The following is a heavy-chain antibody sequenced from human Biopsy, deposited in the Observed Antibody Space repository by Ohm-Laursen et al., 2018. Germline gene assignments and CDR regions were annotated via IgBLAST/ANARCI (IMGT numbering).Heavy chain of an antibody. CDR3: AREPRIAAVAYFDP. CDR2: IYSSGST. D-gene: IGHD6-13*01. Sequence: GTLSLTCTVSGGSISNYYWSWIRQPAGKGLEWIGRIYSSGSTNYNPSLKSRVTKSVDTSKNQFSLILSSMTAADTAVYYCAREPRIAAVAYFDPWGQGTLVTVSS. V-gene: IGHV4-4*07. J-gene: IGHJ5*02. CDR1: GGSISNYY.